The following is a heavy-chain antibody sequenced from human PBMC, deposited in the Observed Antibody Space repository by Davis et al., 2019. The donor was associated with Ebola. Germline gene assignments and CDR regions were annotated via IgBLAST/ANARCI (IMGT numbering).Heavy chain of an antibody. CDR3: ARDRGWELPAYYYYYGMDV. J-gene: IGHJ6*02. V-gene: IGHV3-33*08. CDR1: GFTFSSYG. D-gene: IGHD3-10*01. Sequence: GESLKISCAASGFTFSSYGMHWVRQAPGKGLEWVAVRWYDGSNKYYADSVKGRFTISRDNSKNTLYLQMNSLRAEDTAVYYCARDRGWELPAYYYYYGMDVWGQGTTVTVSS. CDR2: RWYDGSNK.